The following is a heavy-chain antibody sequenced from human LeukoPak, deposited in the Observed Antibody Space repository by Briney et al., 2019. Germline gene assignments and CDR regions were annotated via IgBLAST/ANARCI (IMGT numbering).Heavy chain of an antibody. D-gene: IGHD2-21*02. CDR3: VREDTPATANY. Sequence: GGSLRLSCAASGFNFANHAMSWVRQTPGKGLEWVSAISGGGDITYYADSVTGRFTISRGNSKDTLFLQMHSLRPGDTAVYYCVREDTPATANYWGQGTLVTISS. CDR1: GFNFANHA. CDR2: ISGGGDIT. J-gene: IGHJ4*02. V-gene: IGHV3-23*01.